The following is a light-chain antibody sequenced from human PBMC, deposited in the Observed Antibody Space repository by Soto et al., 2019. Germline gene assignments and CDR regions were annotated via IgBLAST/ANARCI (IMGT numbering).Light chain of an antibody. V-gene: IGLV2-8*01. CDR1: SSDVGAYIF. J-gene: IGLJ1*01. CDR3: CSYAGSSPLYV. CDR2: DVN. Sequence: QSVLTQPPSASGSPGQSVTISCTGTSSDVGAYIFVSWYQQHPGKAPKLMVYDVNRRPPGVPDRFFGSKSGKTASLTISGLQAEDEGTYYCCSYAGSSPLYVFGTGTKLTVL.